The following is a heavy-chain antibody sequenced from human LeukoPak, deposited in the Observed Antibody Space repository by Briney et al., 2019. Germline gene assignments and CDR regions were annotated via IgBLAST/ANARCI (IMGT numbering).Heavy chain of an antibody. CDR3: AKDSVAYNQVFDAFDI. CDR1: GSTFSRFA. Sequence: GGSLRLSCSASGSTFSRFAMNWVRQTPGKGLEWVSHVGGNGADTYYADSVKGRFTVSRDNSKNSLYLQMNSLRAEDTAVYYCAKDSVAYNQVFDAFDIWGQGTKVAVSS. J-gene: IGHJ3*02. V-gene: IGHV3-23*01. D-gene: IGHD1-1*01. CDR2: VGGNGADT.